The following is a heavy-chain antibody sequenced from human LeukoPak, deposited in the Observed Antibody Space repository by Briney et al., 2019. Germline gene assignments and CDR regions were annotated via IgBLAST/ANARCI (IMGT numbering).Heavy chain of an antibody. CDR2: ISYGGTNK. Sequence: PGRSLRLSCAASGFTFSGYVMHWVRQAPGKGLEWVAVISYGGTNKYYADSVRGRLTISRDNSKSTLYLQMNSLRAEDTAVYYCAKDWYDYTSRGSTVDFWGQGTLVTVSS. J-gene: IGHJ4*02. D-gene: IGHD5-12*01. CDR1: GFTFSGYV. V-gene: IGHV3-30*18. CDR3: AKDWYDYTSRGSTVDF.